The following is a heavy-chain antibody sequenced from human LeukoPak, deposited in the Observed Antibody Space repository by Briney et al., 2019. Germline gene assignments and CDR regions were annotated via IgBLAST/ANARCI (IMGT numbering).Heavy chain of an antibody. J-gene: IGHJ4*02. D-gene: IGHD2-2*01. CDR1: GGSISSSNW. CDR3: ARGAPRSVPAQGEFDY. CDR2: IYHSGST. Sequence: PSGTLSLTCAVSGGSISSSNWWSWVRQPPGKGLEWIGEIYHSGSTNYNPSLKSRVTISVDTSKNQFSLKLSSVTAADMAVYYCARGAPRSVPAQGEFDYWGQGTLVTVSS. V-gene: IGHV4-4*02.